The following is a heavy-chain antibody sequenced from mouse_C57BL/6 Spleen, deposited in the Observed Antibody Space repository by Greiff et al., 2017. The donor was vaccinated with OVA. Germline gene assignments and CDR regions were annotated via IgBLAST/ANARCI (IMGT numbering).Heavy chain of an antibody. V-gene: IGHV1-26*01. J-gene: IGHJ2*01. CDR2: INPNNGGT. D-gene: IGHD1-1*01. CDR1: GYTFTDYY. CDR3: ARGPYYYGSSYLFDY. Sequence: VQLQQSGPELVKPGASVKISCKASGYTFTDYYMNWVKQSHGKSLEWIGDINPNNGGTSYNQKFKGKATLTVDKSSSTAYMELRSLTSEDSAVYYCARGPYYYGSSYLFDYWGQGTTLTVSS.